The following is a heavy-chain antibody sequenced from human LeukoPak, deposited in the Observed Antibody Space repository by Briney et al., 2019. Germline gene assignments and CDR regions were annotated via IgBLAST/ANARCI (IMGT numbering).Heavy chain of an antibody. CDR3: ARELGYSYGYVPYYYYYYYMDV. V-gene: IGHV7-4-1*02. J-gene: IGHJ6*03. CDR1: GYTFTSYA. CDR2: INTNTGNP. Sequence: GASVKVSCKASGYTFTSYAMNWVRQAPGQGLEWMGWINTNTGNPTYAQGFTGRFVFSLDTSVSTAYLQISSLKAEDTAVYYCARELGYSYGYVPYYYYYYYMDVWGKGTTVTVSS. D-gene: IGHD5-18*01.